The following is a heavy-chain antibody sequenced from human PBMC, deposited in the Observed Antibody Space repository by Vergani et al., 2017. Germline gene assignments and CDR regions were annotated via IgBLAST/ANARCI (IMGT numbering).Heavy chain of an antibody. Sequence: QVQLVQSGAEVKKPGASVKVSCKASGYTFTSYGISWVRQAPGQGLEWMGWSSAYNGNTNYAQKLQGRVTMTTDTSTSTAYMELRSLRSDDTAVYCCAGTIYYDSSGDYYVGARDAFDMGGGGTMVAV. V-gene: IGHV1-18*01. CDR3: AGTIYYDSSGDYYVGARDAFDM. CDR1: GYTFTSYG. D-gene: IGHD3-22*01. J-gene: IGHJ3*02. CDR2: SSAYNGNT.